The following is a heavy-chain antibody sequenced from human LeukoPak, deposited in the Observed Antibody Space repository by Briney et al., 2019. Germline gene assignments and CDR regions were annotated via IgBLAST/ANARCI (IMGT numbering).Heavy chain of an antibody. J-gene: IGHJ6*02. V-gene: IGHV4-39*02. CDR2: IYYNGNT. CDR1: GGSISSSTYY. CDR3: ARVHYSGMDV. Sequence: SETLSLTCTVSGGSISSSTYYWGWIRQSPGKGLEWIGSIYYNGNTYYNPSLKSRVTVPADKSKKLFSLKLDSVTAADTAVYFCARVHYSGMDVWGQGTTVTVSS.